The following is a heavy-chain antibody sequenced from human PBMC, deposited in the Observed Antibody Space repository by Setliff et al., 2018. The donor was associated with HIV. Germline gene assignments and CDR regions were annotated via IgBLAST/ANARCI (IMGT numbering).Heavy chain of an antibody. V-gene: IGHV4-4*02. J-gene: IGHJ6*02. Sequence: PSETLSLTCAVSGGSISSSNWWSWIRQSPGKGLEWIGEIYTSGSTNYNPSLKSRVTISLDTSKNQFSLKLSSVTAADTAVYYCARGTHYYDSSGSLAKRWVYYYYGMDVWGQGTTVTAP. CDR3: ARGTHYYDSSGSLAKRWVYYYYGMDV. CDR2: IYTSGST. D-gene: IGHD3-22*01. CDR1: GGSISSSNW.